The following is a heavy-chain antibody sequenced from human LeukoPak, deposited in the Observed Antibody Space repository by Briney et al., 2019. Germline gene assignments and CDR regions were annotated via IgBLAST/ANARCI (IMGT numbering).Heavy chain of an antibody. CDR2: IYYSGST. Sequence: SETLSLTCTVSGGSISSSSYYWGWIRQPPGKGLEWIGSIYYSGSTYYNPSLKSRVTISVDTSKNQFSLKLSSVTAADTAVYYCARSAPYYYGSGSYYVPGYYYYYMDVWGKGTTVTISS. J-gene: IGHJ6*03. V-gene: IGHV4-39*07. D-gene: IGHD3-10*01. CDR1: GGSISSSSYY. CDR3: ARSAPYYYGSGSYYVPGYYYYYMDV.